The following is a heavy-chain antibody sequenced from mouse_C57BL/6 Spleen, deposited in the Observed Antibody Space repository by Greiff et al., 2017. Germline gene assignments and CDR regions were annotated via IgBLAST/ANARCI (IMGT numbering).Heavy chain of an antibody. J-gene: IGHJ4*01. V-gene: IGHV6-3*01. Sequence: DVKLQESGGGLVQPGGSMKLSCVASGFTFSNYWMNWVRQSPEKGLEWVAQIRLKCDNYATNYAESVKGRFTISRDDSKSSVYLQMNNLRAEDTGIYYCTGTCYAMDYWGQGTSVTVSS. CDR2: IRLKCDNYAT. CDR3: TGTCYAMDY. CDR1: GFTFSNYW.